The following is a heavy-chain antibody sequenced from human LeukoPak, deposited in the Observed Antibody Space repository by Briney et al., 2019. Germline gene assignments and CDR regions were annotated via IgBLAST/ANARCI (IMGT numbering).Heavy chain of an antibody. CDR1: GFTFSSYS. CDR2: ISGSGGST. V-gene: IGHV3-23*01. Sequence: PGGSLRLSCAASGFTFSSYSMNWVRQAPGKGLEWVSAISGSGGSTYYADSVKGRFTISRDNSKNTLYLQMNSLRAEDTAVYYCARVSSSWYRFDYWGQGTLVTVSS. J-gene: IGHJ4*02. D-gene: IGHD6-13*01. CDR3: ARVSSSWYRFDY.